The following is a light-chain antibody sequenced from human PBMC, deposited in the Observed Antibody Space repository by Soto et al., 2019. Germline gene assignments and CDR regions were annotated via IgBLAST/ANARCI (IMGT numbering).Light chain of an antibody. V-gene: IGLV1-44*01. J-gene: IGLJ2*01. CDR1: SSNIGSYT. Sequence: QSVLTQPPSASGTPGQRVTLSCSGSSSNIGSYTVNWYQQLPGAAPRLLIYTNNQRPAGVPDRFSGSKSGTSASLAISGLQSEDEADYYCAAWDDSLNGVKFGGGTKLTVL. CDR3: AAWDDSLNGVK. CDR2: TNN.